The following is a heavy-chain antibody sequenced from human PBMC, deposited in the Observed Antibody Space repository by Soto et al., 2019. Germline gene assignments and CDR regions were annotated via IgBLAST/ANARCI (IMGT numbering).Heavy chain of an antibody. Sequence: PSETLSLTCAVSGDSISRGGYSWTWIRQPPGKALEWIGNIYDSGSTSYNPSLKSRVTISVDTSKNQFSLRLTSVTAADTAVYFCARGSSSYYDYGTDVWGQGTTVTVSS. CDR1: GDSISRGGYS. J-gene: IGHJ6*02. V-gene: IGHV4-30-2*01. CDR3: ARGSSSYYDYGTDV. D-gene: IGHD6-6*01. CDR2: IYDSGST.